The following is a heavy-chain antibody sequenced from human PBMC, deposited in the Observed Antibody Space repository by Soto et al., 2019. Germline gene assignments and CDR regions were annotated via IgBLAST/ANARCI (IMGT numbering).Heavy chain of an antibody. V-gene: IGHV4-61*01. CDR1: GGSVSGPSHY. CDR2: VYYSGST. CDR3: ARVRKEKYYYDY. Sequence: SETLSLTCTVSGGSVSGPSHYWTWIRQPPGKGLEWIGYVYYSGSTYYNPSLKSRVTISVDTSKNQFSLKLSSVTAADTAVYYCARVRKEKYYYDYWGQGTLVTVSS. J-gene: IGHJ4*02.